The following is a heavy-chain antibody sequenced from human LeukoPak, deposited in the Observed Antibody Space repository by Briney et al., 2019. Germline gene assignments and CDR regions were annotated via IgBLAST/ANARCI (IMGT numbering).Heavy chain of an antibody. CDR3: ARDYWWNYDY. CDR2: ISGSGGST. Sequence: GGSLRLSCAASGFTFSSFALSWVRQAPGKGLEWVSSISGSGGSTSYADSVKGRFTISRDISTNTLYLQMNSLRAEDTAIYYCARDYWWNYDYWGQGTLVTVSS. V-gene: IGHV3-23*01. D-gene: IGHD1-7*01. CDR1: GFTFSSFA. J-gene: IGHJ4*02.